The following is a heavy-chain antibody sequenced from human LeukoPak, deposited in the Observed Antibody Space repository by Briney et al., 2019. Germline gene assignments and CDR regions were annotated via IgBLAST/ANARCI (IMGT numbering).Heavy chain of an antibody. V-gene: IGHV1-2*02. CDR1: GYTFTDYY. CDR3: ARDRGSRWYRGDMDY. D-gene: IGHD6-19*01. J-gene: IGHJ4*02. CDR2: INPNSGGT. Sequence: ASVKVSCKASGYTFTDYYMHWVRQAPGQGLEWMGWINPNSGGTNYAQKFQGRVTMTRDTSISTAYMELSRLRSDDTAVYYCARDRGSRWYRGDMDYWGQGTLVTVSS.